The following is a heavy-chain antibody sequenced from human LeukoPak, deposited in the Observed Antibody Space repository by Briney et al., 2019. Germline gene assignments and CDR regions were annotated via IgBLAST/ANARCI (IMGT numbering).Heavy chain of an antibody. CDR2: ISYDGSNK. V-gene: IGHV3-30*18. CDR3: AKDGPIDY. J-gene: IGHJ4*02. Sequence: GGSLRLSCAASGFTFSSYGMHWVRQAPGKGLEWVAVISYDGSNKDYGDSVKGRFTISRDNSKNTLYLQMNSLRTEDTAIYYCAKDGPIDYWGQGTLVIVSS. CDR1: GFTFSSYG.